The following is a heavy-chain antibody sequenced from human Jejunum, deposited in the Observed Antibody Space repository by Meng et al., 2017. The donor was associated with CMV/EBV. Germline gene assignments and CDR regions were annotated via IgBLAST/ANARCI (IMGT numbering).Heavy chain of an antibody. J-gene: IGHJ4*02. D-gene: IGHD6-6*01. V-gene: IGHV3-11*01. Sequence: TFSDYYMSWIRQAPGKGLEWVSHIISSGRTIYYADSVKGRFTISRDNARNSLYLQMNSLRAEDTAVYYCARMGDSSSPLGFALDYWGQGTLVTVSS. CDR1: TFSDYY. CDR2: IISSGRTI. CDR3: ARMGDSSSPLGFALDY.